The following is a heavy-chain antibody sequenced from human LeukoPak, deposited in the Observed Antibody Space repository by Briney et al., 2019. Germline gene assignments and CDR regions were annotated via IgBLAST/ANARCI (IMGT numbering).Heavy chain of an antibody. D-gene: IGHD6-19*01. CDR1: GGSISNENW. V-gene: IGHV4-4*02. Sequence: SETLSLTCAVSGGSISNENWWSWVRQPPGKGLEWIGEIHYRGGTNYNPSLRSRVTISVDTSKNKFSLKMTSVTAADTAVYYCARRGIPVAGLDYWGQGSLVAVSS. CDR3: ARRGIPVAGLDY. CDR2: IHYRGGT. J-gene: IGHJ4*02.